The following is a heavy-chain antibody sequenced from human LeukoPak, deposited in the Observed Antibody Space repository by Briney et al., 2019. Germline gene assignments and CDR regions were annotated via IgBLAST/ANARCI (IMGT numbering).Heavy chain of an antibody. D-gene: IGHD3-9*01. CDR2: IKQDGSEK. CDR3: ARGSQYNILTGFIVGAMDDFDY. V-gene: IGHV3-7*01. J-gene: IGHJ4*02. Sequence: GGSLRLSCAASGFTFSSNWMSWVRQAPGKGLEWVANIKQDGSEKYYVDSVKGRFTISRDNSKNSLYLQMNSLRAEDTAVYYCARGSQYNILTGFIVGAMDDFDYWGQGTLVTVSS. CDR1: GFTFSSNW.